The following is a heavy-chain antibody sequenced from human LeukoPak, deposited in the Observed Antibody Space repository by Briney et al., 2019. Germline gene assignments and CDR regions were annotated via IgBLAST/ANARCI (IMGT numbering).Heavy chain of an antibody. Sequence: ASVKVSCKASGYTFTGYYMHWVRQAPGQGLELMGWINPNSGGTNYAQKFQGRVTMTRDTSISTAYMELSRLRSDDTAVYYCASSYCSSTSCYLWWYYMDVWGKGTTVTVSS. CDR2: INPNSGGT. J-gene: IGHJ6*03. CDR3: ASSYCSSTSCYLWWYYMDV. CDR1: GYTFTGYY. V-gene: IGHV1-2*02. D-gene: IGHD2-2*01.